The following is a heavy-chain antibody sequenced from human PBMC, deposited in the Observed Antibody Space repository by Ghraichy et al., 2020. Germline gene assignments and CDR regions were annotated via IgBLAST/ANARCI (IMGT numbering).Heavy chain of an antibody. CDR1: GGTFSTYT. Sequence: SVKVSCKASGGTFSTYTINWVRQAPGQGLEWMGRIIPVFGVTNYAQNFQGRVTIIADKSTSTAYMELSSLRSEDTAVYYCAKDGVYGSGNAYSFDDWGQGTLVTVSS. J-gene: IGHJ4*02. V-gene: IGHV1-69*04. CDR2: IIPVFGVT. D-gene: IGHD3-10*01. CDR3: AKDGVYGSGNAYSFDD.